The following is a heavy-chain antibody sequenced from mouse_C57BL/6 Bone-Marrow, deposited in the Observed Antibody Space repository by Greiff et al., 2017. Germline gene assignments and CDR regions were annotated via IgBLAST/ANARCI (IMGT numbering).Heavy chain of an antibody. Sequence: VQRVESGPELVQPGASVKISCKASGYAFSSSWMNWVKQRPGKGLEWIGRIYPGDGDTNSNGKFKGKATLTAYKSSSTAYMQLSSQTSEDSAVYYCAVTHGSSYWYFDVWGTGTTVTVSS. V-gene: IGHV1-82*01. J-gene: IGHJ1*03. CDR2: IYPGDGDT. D-gene: IGHD1-1*01. CDR1: GYAFSSSW. CDR3: AVTHGSSYWYFDV.